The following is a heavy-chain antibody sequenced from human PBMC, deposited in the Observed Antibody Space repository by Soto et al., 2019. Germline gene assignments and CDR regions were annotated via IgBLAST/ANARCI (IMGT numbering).Heavy chain of an antibody. CDR1: GFTFGGYS. D-gene: IGHD6-13*01. V-gene: IGHV3-49*04. J-gene: IGHJ4*02. Sequence: GGSLRLSCTGSGFTFGGYSLSCVRLAPGKGLEWVGSIRSRAYIRTTEYAASVRGRFTISRDDSNTVPYLQMNSLKREDTALYFCARYRSAADLSDFDYWGQGTMVTLSS. CDR2: IRSRAYIRTT. CDR3: ARYRSAADLSDFDY.